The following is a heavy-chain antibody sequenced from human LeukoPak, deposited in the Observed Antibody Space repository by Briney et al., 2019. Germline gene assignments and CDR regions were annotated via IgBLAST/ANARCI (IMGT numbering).Heavy chain of an antibody. J-gene: IGHJ4*02. CDR2: INHSGST. V-gene: IGHV4-34*01. CDR1: GGSFSGYY. D-gene: IGHD6-19*01. CDR3: ARVGGGSSGWYP. Sequence: SETLSLTCAVYGGSFSGYYWSWIRQPPGKGLEWIGEINHSGSTNYNPSLKSRVTISVDTSKNQFSLKLRSVTAADTAVYYCARVGGGSSGWYPWGQGTLVTVSS.